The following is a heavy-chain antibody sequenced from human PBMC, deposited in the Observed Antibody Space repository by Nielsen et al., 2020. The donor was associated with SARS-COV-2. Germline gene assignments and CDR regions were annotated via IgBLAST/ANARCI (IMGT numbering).Heavy chain of an antibody. CDR2: INSDGSRS. CDR3: ARRWFGSGSDREAFDV. J-gene: IGHJ3*01. D-gene: IGHD3-10*01. CDR1: GFTFSGYY. Sequence: GESLKISCAGSGFTFSGYYMNWVRQAPGKGLMWVSRINSDGSRSAYADAVKGRLTISRDNAENSLFLQMDSLRAEGTAVYYCARRWFGSGSDREAFDVWGRGTMVTVSS. V-gene: IGHV3-74*01.